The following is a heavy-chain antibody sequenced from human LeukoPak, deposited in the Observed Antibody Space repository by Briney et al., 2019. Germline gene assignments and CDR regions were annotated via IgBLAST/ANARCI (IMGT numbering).Heavy chain of an antibody. V-gene: IGHV1-69*13. CDR1: GYTFTSYD. J-gene: IGHJ6*02. Sequence: SVKVSCKASGYTFTSYDINWVRQAPGQGLEWMGGIIPILGTPKYAQTFQDRVTITADESTSTAYMELSSLRSEDTAVYYCARGAYCGGNCYSLYYYYYGMDVWGQGTTVTVSS. D-gene: IGHD2-21*01. CDR3: ARGAYCGGNCYSLYYYYYGMDV. CDR2: IIPILGTP.